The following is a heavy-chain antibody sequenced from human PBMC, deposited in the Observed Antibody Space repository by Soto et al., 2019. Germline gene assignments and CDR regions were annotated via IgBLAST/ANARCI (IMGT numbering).Heavy chain of an antibody. CDR2: IFYSGTT. CDR3: ARDLWVEPELYYYGMDV. J-gene: IGHJ6*02. Sequence: SETLSLTCTVSGDSISSADYYWSWIRQTPGKGLEWIGHIFYSGTTYCNPSLKSRLTISVDTSKNHFSLRLTSVTAADTAVYYCARDLWVEPELYYYGMDVWGQGTTVTVSS. V-gene: IGHV4-30-4*01. D-gene: IGHD1-1*01. CDR1: GDSISSADYY.